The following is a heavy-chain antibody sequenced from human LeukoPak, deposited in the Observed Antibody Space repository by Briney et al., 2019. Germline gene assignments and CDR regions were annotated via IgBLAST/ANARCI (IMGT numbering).Heavy chain of an antibody. D-gene: IGHD3-10*01. CDR2: IIPIFGTA. CDR3: ASRSFSGGSGSYNIRDY. J-gene: IGHJ4*02. CDR1: GGTFSSYA. Sequence: SVKVSCKASGGTFSSYAISWVRQAPGQGLKWMGRIIPIFGTANYAQKFQGRVTITTDESTSTAYMELSSLRSEDTAVYYCASRSFSGGSGSYNIRDYWGQGTLVTVSS. V-gene: IGHV1-69*05.